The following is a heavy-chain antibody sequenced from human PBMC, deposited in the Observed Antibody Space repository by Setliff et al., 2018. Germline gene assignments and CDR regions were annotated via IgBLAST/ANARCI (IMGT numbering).Heavy chain of an antibody. CDR1: GYTFIDYG. V-gene: IGHV1-18*01. Sequence: ASVKVSCKASGYTFIDYGMSWVRQAPGQGLEWMGWISPYSGETNNAQKFQDRLSVTADTSSKTIYMELRSLTSDDTAVYFCTTSRAPRVVLAADFDLWGQGTLVTVSS. CDR2: ISPYSGET. CDR3: TTSRAPRVVLAADFDL. J-gene: IGHJ4*02. D-gene: IGHD2-21*01.